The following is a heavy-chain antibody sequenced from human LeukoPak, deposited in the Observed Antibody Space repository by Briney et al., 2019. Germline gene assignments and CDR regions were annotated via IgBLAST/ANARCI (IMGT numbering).Heavy chain of an antibody. CDR2: ISGDGDIT. J-gene: IGHJ5*01. V-gene: IGHV3-43*02. Sequence: PGGPLRLSCAASGFTFDNFAMHWVRQAPGKGLEWLSLISGDGDITYYADSVKGRFTISRDNIKNSLYLQMNILKTEDTALYYCARDWDNWFDSWGQGTLVTVSS. D-gene: IGHD1-26*01. CDR3: ARDWDNWFDS. CDR1: GFTFDNFA.